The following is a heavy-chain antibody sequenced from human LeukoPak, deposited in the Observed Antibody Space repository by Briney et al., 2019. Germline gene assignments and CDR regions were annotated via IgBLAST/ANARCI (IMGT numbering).Heavy chain of an antibody. Sequence: GESLRLSCAASGFTFSSYARSWVRQAPGKGLEWVSAISGSGGSTYYAASKKGGITISRDNFKNTLYLQMNSLRAKYTAAYYCAKSSEDIVVVPAAMGNLDCWGQGTLVTVSS. V-gene: IGHV3-23*01. CDR1: GFTFSSYA. J-gene: IGHJ4*02. CDR2: ISGSGGST. CDR3: AKSSEDIVVVPAAMGNLDC. D-gene: IGHD2-2*01.